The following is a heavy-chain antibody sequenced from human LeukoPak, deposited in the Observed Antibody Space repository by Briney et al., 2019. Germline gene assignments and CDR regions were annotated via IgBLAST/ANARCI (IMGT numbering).Heavy chain of an antibody. Sequence: GESLKISCKGTGYTFTSYWIGWVRQMPGKGLEWMGIIYPGDSVTRYSPSFQGQVTISADKSISTAYLQWSSLKASDTDMYYCARRGDGYNLNFDYWGQGTLVTVSS. CDR1: GYTFTSYW. J-gene: IGHJ4*02. D-gene: IGHD5-24*01. V-gene: IGHV5-51*01. CDR2: IYPGDSVT. CDR3: ARRGDGYNLNFDY.